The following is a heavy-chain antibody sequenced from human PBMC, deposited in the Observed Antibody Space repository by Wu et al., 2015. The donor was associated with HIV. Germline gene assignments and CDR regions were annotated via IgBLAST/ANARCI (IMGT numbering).Heavy chain of an antibody. CDR3: ARTPPKRWLQQDLDYYYYGMDV. V-gene: IGHV1-69*13. CDR1: GGTFSSYA. Sequence: QVQLVQSGAEVKKPGSSVKVSCKASGGTFSSYAISWVRQAPGQGLEWMGRIIPIFGTANYAQKFQGRVTITADESTSTAYMELSSLRSEDTAVYYCARTPPKRWLQQDLDYYYYGMDVVGPRDHGHRLL. J-gene: IGHJ6*02. CDR2: IIPIFGTA. D-gene: IGHD5-24*01.